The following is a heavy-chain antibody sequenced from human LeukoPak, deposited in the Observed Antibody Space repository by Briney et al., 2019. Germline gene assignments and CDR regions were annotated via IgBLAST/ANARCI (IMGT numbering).Heavy chain of an antibody. CDR1: GYTITTYA. CDR2: ISTYNGNT. D-gene: IGHD2-15*01. J-gene: IGHJ2*01. V-gene: IGHV1-18*01. CDR3: ARVALGSWYFDL. Sequence: ASVKVSCKASGYTITTYAISWVRQAPGQGLEWMGWISTYNGNTNYAQKFQGRVTLTTDTSTSTAYMDLRSLRSDDTAVYHCARVALGSWYFDLWGRGTLVTVSS.